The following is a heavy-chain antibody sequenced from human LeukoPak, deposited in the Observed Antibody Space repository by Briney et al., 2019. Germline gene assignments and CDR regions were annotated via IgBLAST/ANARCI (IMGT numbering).Heavy chain of an antibody. J-gene: IGHJ4*02. D-gene: IGHD3-22*01. V-gene: IGHV1-69*13. CDR1: GGTFSSYA. CDR2: IIPIFGTA. CDR3: ASGSGYLYYFDY. Sequence: ASVKVSCKASGGTFSSYAISWVRQAPGQGLEWMGGIIPIFGTANYAQKFQGRVTITADESTSTAYMELSSLRSEDTAVYYCASGSGYLYYFDYWGQGTLVTVSS.